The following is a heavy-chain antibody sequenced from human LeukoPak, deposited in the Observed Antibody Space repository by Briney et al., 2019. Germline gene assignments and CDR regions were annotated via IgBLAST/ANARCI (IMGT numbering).Heavy chain of an antibody. CDR2: IKQDGSEK. CDR3: ARDSPIWFGVSEIYMDV. J-gene: IGHJ6*03. CDR1: GFTFSSYW. V-gene: IGHV3-7*01. D-gene: IGHD3-10*01. Sequence: GGSLRLSCAASGFTFSSYWMSWVRQAPGKGLEWVANIKQDGSEKYYVDSVKGRFTISRDNAKNSLYLQMNSLRAEDTAVYYCARDSPIWFGVSEIYMDVWGKGTTVTVSS.